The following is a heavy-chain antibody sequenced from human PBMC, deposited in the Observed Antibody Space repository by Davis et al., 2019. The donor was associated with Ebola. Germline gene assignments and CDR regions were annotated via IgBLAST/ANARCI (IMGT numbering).Heavy chain of an antibody. J-gene: IGHJ5*01. CDR3: ARDSVYSSQMGTWSSPAWF. V-gene: IGHV3-30-3*01. CDR1: GFTFDDYA. D-gene: IGHD6-13*01. Sequence: GESLKISCAASGFTFDDYAMHWVRQVPGKGLEWVAVISYDGSNKYYADSVKGRFTISRDNSKNTLYLQMNSLRAEDTAVYYCARDSVYSSQMGTWSSPAWF. CDR2: ISYDGSNK.